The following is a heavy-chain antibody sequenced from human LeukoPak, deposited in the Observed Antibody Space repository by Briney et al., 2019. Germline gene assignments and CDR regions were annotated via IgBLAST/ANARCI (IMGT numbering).Heavy chain of an antibody. V-gene: IGHV3-73*01. CDR1: GFTFSGSA. D-gene: IGHD3-22*01. CDR3: TRPIGDDYYDSSGYDY. J-gene: IGHJ4*02. Sequence: GGSLRLSCAASGFTFSGSAMHWVRQASGKGLEWVGRIRSKANSYATAYAASVKGRFTISRDDSKNTAYLQMNSLKTEDTAVYHCTRPIGDDYYDSSGYDYWGQGTLVTVSS. CDR2: IRSKANSYAT.